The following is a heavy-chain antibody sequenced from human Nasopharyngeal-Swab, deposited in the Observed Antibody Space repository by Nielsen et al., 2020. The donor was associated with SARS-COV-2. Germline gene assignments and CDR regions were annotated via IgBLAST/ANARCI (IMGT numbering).Heavy chain of an antibody. J-gene: IGHJ4*02. CDR2: IYYSGST. CDR1: GGSISSSSYY. D-gene: IGHD3-3*01. CDR3: ARAGAEMIFGVVITFDY. V-gene: IGHV4-61*01. Sequence: SETLSLTCTVSGGSISSSSYYWSWIRQPPGKGLEWIGYIYYSGSTNYNPSLKSRVTISVDTSKNQFSLKLSSVTAADTAVYYCARAGAEMIFGVVITFDYWGQGTLVTVSS.